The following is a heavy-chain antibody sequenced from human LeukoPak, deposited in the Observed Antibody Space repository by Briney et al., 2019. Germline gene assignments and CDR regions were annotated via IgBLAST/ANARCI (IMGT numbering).Heavy chain of an antibody. D-gene: IGHD5-12*01. J-gene: IGHJ6*02. CDR1: GYTFTGYY. V-gene: IGHV1-2*02. CDR3: ARDLRGGYSGYDRYYYYGMDV. Sequence: GASVKVSCKASGYTFTGYYMHWVRQAPGQGLEWMGWINPNSGGTDYAQKFQGRVTMTRDTSISTAYMELSRLRSDDTAVYYCARDLRGGYSGYDRYYYYGMDVWGQGTTVTVSS. CDR2: INPNSGGT.